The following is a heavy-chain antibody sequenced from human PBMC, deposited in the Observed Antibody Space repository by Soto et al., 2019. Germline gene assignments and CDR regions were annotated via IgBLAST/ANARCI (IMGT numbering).Heavy chain of an antibody. CDR2: IIPIFGTA. D-gene: IGHD3-22*01. CDR3: ARRGNYDSSGYYPYYYGMDV. Sequence: SVKVSCKASGGTFSSYAISWVRQAPGQGLEWMGGIIPIFGTANYAQKFQGRVTITADESTSTAYMELSSLRSEDTAVYYCARRGNYDSSGYYPYYYGMDVWGQGTTVTVSS. V-gene: IGHV1-69*13. J-gene: IGHJ6*02. CDR1: GGTFSSYA.